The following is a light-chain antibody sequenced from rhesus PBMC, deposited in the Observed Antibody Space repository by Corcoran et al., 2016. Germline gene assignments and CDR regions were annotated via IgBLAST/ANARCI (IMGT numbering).Light chain of an antibody. CDR3: QQYYSSPLT. V-gene: IGKV4-1*01. CDR1: QSLLYSSNNKNY. J-gene: IGKJ1*01. Sequence: DIVMTQSPDSLAVSLGERVTINCKSSQSLLYSSNNKNYLAWYQQKPGRASKLRISWASTRESGVPNRFSGSGSGTDFTLTISGLQAEDVAVYYCQQYYSSPLTFGQGTKVEIK. CDR2: WAS.